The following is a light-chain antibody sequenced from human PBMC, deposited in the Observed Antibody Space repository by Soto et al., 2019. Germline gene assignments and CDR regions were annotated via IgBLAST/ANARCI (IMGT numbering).Light chain of an antibody. CDR3: QQYNDRPPIT. Sequence: EIVMTQSPVTLSASPGESATLSCSASQSVYNNVAWYQQKPGQAPRLLIVGSFARATGIPARFSGSGSGSEFTLTISGLQSEDFAVYYCQQYNDRPPITFGQGTRLEIK. J-gene: IGKJ5*01. CDR1: QSVYNN. V-gene: IGKV3-15*01. CDR2: GSF.